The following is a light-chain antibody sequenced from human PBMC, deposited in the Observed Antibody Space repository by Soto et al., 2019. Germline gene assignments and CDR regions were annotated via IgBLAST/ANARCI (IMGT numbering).Light chain of an antibody. J-gene: IGKJ1*01. V-gene: IGKV3-20*01. CDR3: QQYGSSGT. CDR2: GAS. Sequence: EILLTQYPGTLSLSPGERATLSCRASQSVSNNYLAWYQQKPGHAPRLLIYGASNRATGIPDRFSGSGSGTDFTLTISRLEPEDFAVYYCQQYGSSGTFGQGTKVDIK. CDR1: QSVSNNY.